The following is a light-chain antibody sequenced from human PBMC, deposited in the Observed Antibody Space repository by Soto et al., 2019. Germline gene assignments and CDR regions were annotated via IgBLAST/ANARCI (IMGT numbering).Light chain of an antibody. CDR3: QHYGNSPPSVT. J-gene: IGKJ3*01. Sequence: EIVLTQSPGTLSLSPGERATLSCRASQSVSSSYLAWYQQKPGQAPRLLIYGASSRATGVPDRFSGSGSGTDFTLTISRLEPEDFAVYYCQHYGNSPPSVTFGPGTKLDIK. CDR2: GAS. V-gene: IGKV3-20*01. CDR1: QSVSSSY.